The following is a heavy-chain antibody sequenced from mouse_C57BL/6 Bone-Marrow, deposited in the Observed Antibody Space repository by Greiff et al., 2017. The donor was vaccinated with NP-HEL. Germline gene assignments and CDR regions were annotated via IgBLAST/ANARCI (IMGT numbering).Heavy chain of an antibody. V-gene: IGHV1-26*01. CDR1: GYTFTDYY. CDR3: ARWGATVVDWYFDV. D-gene: IGHD1-1*01. Sequence: EVQLQQSGPELVKPGASVKISCKASGYTFTDYYMNWVKQSHGKSLEWIGDINPNNGGTSYNQKFKGKATLTVDKSSSTAYMELRSLTSEDSAVYYGARWGATVVDWYFDVWGTGTTVTVSS. CDR2: INPNNGGT. J-gene: IGHJ1*03.